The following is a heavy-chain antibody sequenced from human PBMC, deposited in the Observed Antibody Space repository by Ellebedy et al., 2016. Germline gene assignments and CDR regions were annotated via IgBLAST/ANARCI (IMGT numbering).Heavy chain of an antibody. J-gene: IGHJ4*02. CDR1: GGSITSSSYS. V-gene: IGHV4-39*07. Sequence: LETLSLTXTVSGGSITSSSYSWAWIRQPPGKGLEWIGSITSNGNTYYNPSLESRVIISLHTSKKQYSLDLSSVTATDTAVYYCAARLSDQVAFHYWGQGSLVTVSS. CDR3: AARLSDQVAFHY. CDR2: ITSNGNT.